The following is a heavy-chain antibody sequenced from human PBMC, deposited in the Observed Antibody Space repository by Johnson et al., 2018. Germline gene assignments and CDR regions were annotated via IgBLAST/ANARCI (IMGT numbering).Heavy chain of an antibody. V-gene: IGHV3-30*18. CDR2: ISFDGVNQ. CDR1: GFTFRDYA. Sequence: QDQLVQAGGGVVQPGRSLRLSCAASGFTFRDYAMHWVRLAPGKGLEWVAVISFDGVNQHYADSVQGRFTISRDNSKNTLFLQMTSLRADDMAVYYCTKVKQTPTISSRDAFDIWGQGTMVTVSS. D-gene: IGHD5-24*01. J-gene: IGHJ3*02. CDR3: TKVKQTPTISSRDAFDI.